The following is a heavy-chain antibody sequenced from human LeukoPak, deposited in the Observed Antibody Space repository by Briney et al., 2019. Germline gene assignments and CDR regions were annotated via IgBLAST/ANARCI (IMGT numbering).Heavy chain of an antibody. CDR1: GGSISSLNW. CDR2: VYRSGST. J-gene: IGHJ2*01. V-gene: IGHV4-4*02. CDR3: ARRNYYDSTGYYDL. D-gene: IGHD3-22*01. Sequence: SGTLSLTCAVSGGSISSLNWWSWVRQPPEKGLEWIGEVYRSGSTNYNPSLESRVTMSVDKSKNQFSLKLSSVAAADTAVYYRARRNYYDSTGYYDLWGRGTLVTVSS.